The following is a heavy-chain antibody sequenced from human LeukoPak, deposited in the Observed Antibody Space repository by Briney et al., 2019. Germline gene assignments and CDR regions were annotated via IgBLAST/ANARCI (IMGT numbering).Heavy chain of an antibody. CDR1: DGSIRSQSFY. V-gene: IGHV4-39*07. Sequence: ASETLSLTCRVSDGSIRSQSFYWGWIRQPPGKGLEWLGSVYYTGSYTGTTHHNPSLESRVTVSVDTSKNLCSLRLTSVTAADTAVYYCARGLDYDSSPSDAFDVWGQGTMVTVSS. CDR3: ARGLDYDSSPSDAFDV. D-gene: IGHD3-22*01. J-gene: IGHJ3*01. CDR2: VYYTGSYTGTT.